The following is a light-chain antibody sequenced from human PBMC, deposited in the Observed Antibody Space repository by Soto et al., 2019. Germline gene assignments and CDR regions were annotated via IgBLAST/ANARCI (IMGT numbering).Light chain of an antibody. Sequence: QSVLTQPPSASGTPGQRVTISCSGGSSNIGRNTVNWYQQLPGTAPKLLIYSNAARPSGVPDRISGSRSGTSASLAISGLQSEDEADYYCSSYTSNSTWVFGGGTQLTVL. CDR1: SSNIGRNT. V-gene: IGLV1-44*01. J-gene: IGLJ3*02. CDR3: SSYTSNSTWV. CDR2: SNA.